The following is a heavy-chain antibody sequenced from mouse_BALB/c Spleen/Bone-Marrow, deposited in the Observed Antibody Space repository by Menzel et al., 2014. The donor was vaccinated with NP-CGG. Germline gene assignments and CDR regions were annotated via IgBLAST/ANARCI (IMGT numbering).Heavy chain of an antibody. Sequence: VQLQQSGAELVRPGVSVKISCKGSGYTLTDYAMHWVKQSHAKSLEWIGVISTYYGDASYNQKFKGKATMTVDKSSSTAYMELARLTSEDSAIYYCARSGGYDYFDYWGQGTTLTVSS. D-gene: IGHD2-2*01. CDR3: ARSGGYDYFDY. CDR2: ISTYYGDA. V-gene: IGHV1S137*01. J-gene: IGHJ2*01. CDR1: GYTLTDYA.